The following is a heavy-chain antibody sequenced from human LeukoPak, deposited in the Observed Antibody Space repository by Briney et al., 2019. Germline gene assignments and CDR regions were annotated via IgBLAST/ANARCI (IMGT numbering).Heavy chain of an antibody. CDR1: GGSFSGYY. CDR3: ARGRYDFWSGYYRPFXY. V-gene: IGHV4-34*01. J-gene: IGHJ4*02. Sequence: PSETLSLTCAVYGGSFSGYYWSWIRQPPGKGREWIGEINHSGSTNYNPSLKSRFTISVDTSKHQFSLKLSSVTAADTAVYYCARGRYDFWSGYYRPFXYWGQGTLXT. D-gene: IGHD3-3*01. CDR2: INHSGST.